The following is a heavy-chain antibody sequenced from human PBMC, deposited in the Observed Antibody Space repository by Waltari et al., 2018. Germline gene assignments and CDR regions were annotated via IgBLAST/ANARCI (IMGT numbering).Heavy chain of an antibody. CDR2: IYPAEDT. CDR3: SRQVLGYCTSAACRRLES. D-gene: IGHD2-2*03. J-gene: IGHJ4*02. Sequence: QVQLQESGPGLVKPSETLSLTCDVSGYSINSGYYWGWIRQSPGKGLEWIATIYPAEDTFYNPSLKSRVTISMDTSKNQFSLKLNSVTAADTAVYFCSRQVLGYCTSAACRRLESWGQGTLVTVSS. V-gene: IGHV4-38-2*01. CDR1: GYSINSGYY.